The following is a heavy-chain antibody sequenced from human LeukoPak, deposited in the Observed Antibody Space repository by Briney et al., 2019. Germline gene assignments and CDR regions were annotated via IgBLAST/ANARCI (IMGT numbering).Heavy chain of an antibody. V-gene: IGHV4-61*02. CDR2: IYTSGST. J-gene: IGHJ5*02. CDR3: ARVHYNWFDP. Sequence: SETLPLTCTVSGGSISSGSYYWSWIRQPAGKGLEWIGRIYTSGSTNYNPSLKSRVTISVDTSKNQFSLKLSSVTAADTAVYYCARVHYNWFDPWGQGTLVTVSS. CDR1: GGSISSGSYY.